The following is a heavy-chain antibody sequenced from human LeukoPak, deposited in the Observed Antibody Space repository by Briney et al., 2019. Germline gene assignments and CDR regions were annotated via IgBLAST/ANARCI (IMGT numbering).Heavy chain of an antibody. Sequence: GGSLRLSCAASGFTFNTYWMSWVRQTPGKGLEWVANIKQDGSEKYYVDSVKGRFIISRDNAKNLLYLEMNTLRAEDTAVYYCARIVWGTYRKFDYWGQGPRSPSPQ. CDR2: IKQDGSEK. J-gene: IGHJ4*02. CDR1: GFTFNTYW. D-gene: IGHD3-16*02. V-gene: IGHV3-7*01. CDR3: ARIVWGTYRKFDY.